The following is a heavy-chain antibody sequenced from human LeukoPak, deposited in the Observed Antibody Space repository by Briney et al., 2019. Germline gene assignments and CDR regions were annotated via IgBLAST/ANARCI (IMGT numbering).Heavy chain of an antibody. CDR1: GGSISSSSYY. CDR3: ARHRPPIVPSAASFDY. D-gene: IGHD2-2*01. V-gene: IGHV4-39*01. Sequence: SETLSLTCTVSGGSISSSSYYWGWIRQPPGKGLEWIGSIYYSGSTYYNPSLKSRVTISVDTSKNQFSLKLSSVTAADTAVYYCARHRPPIVPSAASFDYWGQGTLVTVSS. J-gene: IGHJ4*02. CDR2: IYYSGST.